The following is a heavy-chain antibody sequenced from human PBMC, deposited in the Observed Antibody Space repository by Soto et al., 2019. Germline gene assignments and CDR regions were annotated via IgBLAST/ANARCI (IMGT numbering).Heavy chain of an antibody. J-gene: IGHJ4*02. CDR3: ARGETVRYYYGSGTYHFDS. D-gene: IGHD3-10*01. CDR2: ISGDRSYI. Sequence: QVQLVESGGGLVKPEGSLRLSCAASGFTFTDYYMSWIRQAPGKGLEWVSYISGDRSYINYADSVKGRFTISRDNAKNSLYLQMNSLRAEDSAVYYCARGETVRYYYGSGTYHFDSWGQGTLVTVSS. V-gene: IGHV3-11*06. CDR1: GFTFTDYY.